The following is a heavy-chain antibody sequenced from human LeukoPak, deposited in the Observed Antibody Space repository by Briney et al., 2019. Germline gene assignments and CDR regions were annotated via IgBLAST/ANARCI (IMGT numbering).Heavy chain of an antibody. J-gene: IGHJ4*02. V-gene: IGHV5-51*01. CDR1: GYSFSTYW. CDR2: INAGDSDT. CDR3: GRYDTTGYYFDY. D-gene: IGHD3-22*01. Sequence: GESLKISCRGSGYSFSTYWLGWVRQMPGKGPEWMGVINAGDSDTRYSPSFQGQVTISVDQSISTAYLQWRSLKASDTAMYYRGRYDTTGYYFDYWGQGTLVTVSS.